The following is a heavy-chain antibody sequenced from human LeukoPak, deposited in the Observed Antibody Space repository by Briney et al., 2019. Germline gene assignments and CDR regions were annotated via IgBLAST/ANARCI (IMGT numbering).Heavy chain of an antibody. CDR2: ISGSGGST. CDR3: AKGRVSSSGSYYYDIDS. J-gene: IGHJ4*02. Sequence: GGSLRLSCAASGFTFSSYAMSWVRQAPGKGLEWVSAISGSGGSTYYADSVKGRFTISRDNSKNTLSLQMNSLRAEDTAVYYCAKGRVSSSGSYYYDIDSWGPGNLVTVSP. V-gene: IGHV3-23*01. D-gene: IGHD3-22*01. CDR1: GFTFSSYA.